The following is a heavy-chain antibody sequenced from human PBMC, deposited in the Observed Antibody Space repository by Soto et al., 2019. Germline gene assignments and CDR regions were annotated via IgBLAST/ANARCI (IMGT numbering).Heavy chain of an antibody. CDR1: SGPSSSHN. J-gene: IGHJ6*02. V-gene: IGHV4-59*08. CDR2: VYYTGGT. Sequence: QVHVQQSGPGLVKPSETLSLSCTVSSGPSSSHNWGWIPQPPGRGLEWIGYVYYTGGTSYNPSLKRRVTISADTSTNHISLTLSSVTAADTAVYYCVRQGIDYLHGLVDVWGQGTTVSVSS. D-gene: IGHD1-26*01. CDR3: VRQGIDYLHGLVDV.